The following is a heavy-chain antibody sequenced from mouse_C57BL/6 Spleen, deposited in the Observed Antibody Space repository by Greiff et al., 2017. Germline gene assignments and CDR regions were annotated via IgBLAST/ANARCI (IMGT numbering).Heavy chain of an antibody. CDR3: ARGKRGQDFDY. D-gene: IGHD3-3*01. Sequence: QVHVKQSGPGLVQPSQSLSITCTVSGFSLTSYGVHWVRQSPGKGLEWLGVIWSGGSTDYNAAFISRLSISKDNSKCQVFFKMNSLQADDTAIYYCARGKRGQDFDYWGQGTTLTVSS. CDR2: IWSGGST. V-gene: IGHV2-2*01. J-gene: IGHJ2*01. CDR1: GFSLTSYG.